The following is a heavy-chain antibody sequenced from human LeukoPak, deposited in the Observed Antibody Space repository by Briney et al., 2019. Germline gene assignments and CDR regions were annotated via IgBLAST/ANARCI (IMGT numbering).Heavy chain of an antibody. J-gene: IGHJ4*02. Sequence: GGSLRLSCAASGLSFITYWMSWVRQAPGKGLEWVANINQDGSVKYYVDSLKGRFTIYRDNAKNSLYLQMNSLRAEDTAVYYCARIGYSSSSNDYWGQGTLVTVSS. CDR2: INQDGSVK. V-gene: IGHV3-7*01. CDR1: GLSFITYW. D-gene: IGHD6-6*01. CDR3: ARIGYSSSSNDY.